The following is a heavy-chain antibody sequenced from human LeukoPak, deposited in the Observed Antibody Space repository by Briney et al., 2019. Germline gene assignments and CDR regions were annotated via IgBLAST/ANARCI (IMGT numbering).Heavy chain of an antibody. D-gene: IGHD6-13*01. V-gene: IGHV3-74*01. CDR1: GFTFSSYG. Sequence: GGSLRLSCAASGFTFSSYGMHWVRQAPGKGLVWVSRINTDGSSTIYADSVKGRFTISRDNAKNTLYLQMNSLRAEDTAVYYCARRFIAAAGTIPDAFDIWGQGTMVTVSS. CDR3: ARRFIAAAGTIPDAFDI. J-gene: IGHJ3*02. CDR2: INTDGSST.